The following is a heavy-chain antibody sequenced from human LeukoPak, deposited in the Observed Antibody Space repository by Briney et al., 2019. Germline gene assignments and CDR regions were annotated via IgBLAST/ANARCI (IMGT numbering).Heavy chain of an antibody. J-gene: IGHJ4*02. D-gene: IGHD3-22*01. Sequence: GGSLRLSCAASGFTFISYNMNWVRQAPGKGLEWVSAISGSGGSTYYADSVKGRFTISRDNSKNTLYLQMNSLRAEDTAVYYCAKDAITYYYDSSGYYLRYWGQGTLVTVSS. V-gene: IGHV3-23*01. CDR1: GFTFISYN. CDR2: ISGSGGST. CDR3: AKDAITYYYDSSGYYLRY.